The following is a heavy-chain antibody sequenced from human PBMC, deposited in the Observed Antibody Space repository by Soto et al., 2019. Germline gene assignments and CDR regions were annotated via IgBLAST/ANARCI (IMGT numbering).Heavy chain of an antibody. D-gene: IGHD3-16*02. V-gene: IGHV3-23*01. J-gene: IGHJ4*02. Sequence: GGSLRLSCAASGFTFSSYAMSWVRQAPGKGLEWVSAISGSGGSTYYADSVKGRFTISRDNSKNTLYLQMNSLRAEDTAVYYCAKKYNSGDYVWGSYRFFDYWGQGTLVTVSS. CDR2: ISGSGGST. CDR1: GFTFSSYA. CDR3: AKKYNSGDYVWGSYRFFDY.